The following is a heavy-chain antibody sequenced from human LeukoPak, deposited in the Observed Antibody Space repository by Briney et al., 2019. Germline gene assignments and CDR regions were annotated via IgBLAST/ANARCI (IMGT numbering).Heavy chain of an antibody. J-gene: IGHJ5*02. D-gene: IGHD3-16*02. CDR1: GGSFSGYY. V-gene: IGHV4-34*01. CDR2: INHSGST. CDR3: ARQSLGELSSNWFDP. Sequence: ASETLSLTCAVYGGSFSGYYWSWIRQPPGKGLEWIGEINHSGSTNYNPSLKSRVTISVDTSKNQFSLKLSSVTAADTAVYYCARQSLGELSSNWFDPWGQGTLVTVSS.